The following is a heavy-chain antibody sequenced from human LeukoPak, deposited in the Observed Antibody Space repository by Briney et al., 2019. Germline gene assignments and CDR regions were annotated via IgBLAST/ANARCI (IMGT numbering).Heavy chain of an antibody. V-gene: IGHV1-2*02. J-gene: IGHJ4*02. D-gene: IGHD6-25*01. Sequence: ASVKVSCRASGDTLTVHNIHWMRQAPGQGLEWMGWIHPSSGARQYAQKFQGRVTMTRDTSISTAYMELTSLRSDDTAIYYCAVSVQAASIPAFVYWGQGALLTVSS. CDR2: IHPSSGAR. CDR1: GDTLTVHN. CDR3: AVSVQAASIPAFVY.